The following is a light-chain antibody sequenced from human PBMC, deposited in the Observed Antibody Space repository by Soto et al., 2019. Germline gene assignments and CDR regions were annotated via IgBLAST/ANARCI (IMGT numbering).Light chain of an antibody. J-gene: IGKJ5*01. CDR3: QQYGSSL. CDR2: GAS. V-gene: IGKV3-20*01. CDR1: QSVSNSY. Sequence: EIVLTQSPGTLSLSPGERATLSCRASQSVSNSYLVWYQQKPGQAPRLLICGASRRATGIPDRFSGSGSGTDFTLTISRLESEDFAVYYCQQYGSSLFGQGTRLEIK.